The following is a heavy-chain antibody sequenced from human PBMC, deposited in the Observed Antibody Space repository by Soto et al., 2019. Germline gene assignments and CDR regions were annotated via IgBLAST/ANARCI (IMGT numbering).Heavy chain of an antibody. D-gene: IGHD3-10*01. CDR1: GGSFSGYY. Sequence: SETLSLTCAVYGGSFSGYYWSWIRQPPGKGLEWIGEINHSGSTSYNPSLKSRVTISVDTSKNQFSLKLSSVTAADTAVYYCARGRPVYYYGSGRTIYYYYGMDVWGQGTTVTVSS. CDR2: INHSGST. CDR3: ARGRPVYYYGSGRTIYYYYGMDV. J-gene: IGHJ6*02. V-gene: IGHV4-34*01.